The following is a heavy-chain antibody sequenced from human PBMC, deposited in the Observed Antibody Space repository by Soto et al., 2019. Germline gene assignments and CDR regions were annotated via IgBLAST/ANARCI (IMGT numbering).Heavy chain of an antibody. D-gene: IGHD3-22*01. J-gene: IGHJ6*02. Sequence: VQLVESGGGVVQPGRSLSLSCEASGFTFRNNGMHWVRQVPGKGLEWVAVISYDGNNKYYADSVKGRFTISRDISKNTVYLQMNNLRTEDSAMYYCAKGGSGNYLTYYYYYGMDVWGLGTTVTVSS. V-gene: IGHV3-30*18. CDR1: GFTFRNNG. CDR2: ISYDGNNK. CDR3: AKGGSGNYLTYYYYYGMDV.